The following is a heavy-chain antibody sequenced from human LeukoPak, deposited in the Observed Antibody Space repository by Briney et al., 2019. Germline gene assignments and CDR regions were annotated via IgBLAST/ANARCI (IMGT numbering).Heavy chain of an antibody. CDR3: ARGYALYSGRYIDFDY. J-gene: IGHJ4*02. CDR2: IVVASGNT. CDR1: GFTFTTSA. V-gene: IGHV1-58*02. Sequence: SVKVSCKASGFTFTTSAMQWVRQARGQRLEWIGWIVVASGNTNYAQKFQERVTITRDMSTSTAYMELSSLRSEDTAVYYCARGYALYSGRYIDFDYWGQGTLVTVSS. D-gene: IGHD1-26*01.